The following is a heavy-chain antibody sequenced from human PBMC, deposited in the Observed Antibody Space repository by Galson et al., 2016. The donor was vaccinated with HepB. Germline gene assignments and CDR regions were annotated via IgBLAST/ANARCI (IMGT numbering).Heavy chain of an antibody. J-gene: IGHJ4*02. CDR2: IDIAGDT. V-gene: IGHV3-13*01. Sequence: SLRLFCAASGFIFSNYDMHWVRQVAGKGLEWVSCIDIAGDTYYPDSVKGRFTISRENAKSTVYLQINSLRAEDTAVYYCVRGVAGCDYWGQGTLVTVSS. CDR3: VRGVAGCDY. CDR1: GFIFSNYD. D-gene: IGHD6-19*01.